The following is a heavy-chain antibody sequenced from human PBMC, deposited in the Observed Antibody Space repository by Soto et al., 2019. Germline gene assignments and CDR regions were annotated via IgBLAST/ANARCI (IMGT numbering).Heavy chain of an antibody. D-gene: IGHD2-21*02. CDR1: GGTFSSYA. Sequence: QVQLVQSGAEVKKPGSSVKVSCKASGGTFSSYAISWVRQAPGQGLEWMGGIIPIFGTANYAQKFQGRVTITADESTSTAYMELSSLRSEDTAVYYCARAPYCGGDCYIPWFDPWGQGTLVTVSS. CDR2: IIPIFGTA. V-gene: IGHV1-69*01. CDR3: ARAPYCGGDCYIPWFDP. J-gene: IGHJ5*02.